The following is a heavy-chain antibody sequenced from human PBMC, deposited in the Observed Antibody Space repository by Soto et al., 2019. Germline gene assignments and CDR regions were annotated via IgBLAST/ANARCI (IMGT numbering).Heavy chain of an antibody. CDR3: ANDAGLSIAVAGTDY. D-gene: IGHD6-19*01. Sequence: QVQLVESGGGVVQPGRALRLSCAASGFTFSSYGMHWVRQAPGKGLEWVAVISYDGSNKYYADSVKGRFTISRDNSKNPLYMQMTSLRAAATAVYYCANDAGLSIAVAGTDYWGEGTMVTVSS. CDR2: ISYDGSNK. V-gene: IGHV3-30*18. CDR1: GFTFSSYG. J-gene: IGHJ4*02.